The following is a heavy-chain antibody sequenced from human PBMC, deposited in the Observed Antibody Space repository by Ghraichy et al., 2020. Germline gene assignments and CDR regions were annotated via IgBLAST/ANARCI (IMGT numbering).Heavy chain of an antibody. CDR3: ARRYCSGGTCYSGVDY. CDR2: TSSSGSTM. D-gene: IGHD2-15*01. CDR1: GFTFSSYD. V-gene: IGHV3-48*02. Sequence: GGSLRLSCAASGFTFSSYDMNWVRQGPGKGREWVSYTSSSGSTMYYADAVKGRFTISRDNAKNSLHLQMNSLRDEDTAVYYCARRYCSGGTCYSGVDYWGQGTLVTVSS. J-gene: IGHJ4*02.